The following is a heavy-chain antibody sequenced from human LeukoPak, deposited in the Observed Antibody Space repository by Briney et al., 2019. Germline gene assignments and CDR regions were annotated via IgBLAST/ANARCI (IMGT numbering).Heavy chain of an antibody. CDR1: GFTFHYYG. Sequence: GGSLRLSCAASGFTFHYYGLAWVRQAPGKGLEWASGINWKGSTTGYADSVQGRFTISRDNARNSLYLQMDSLRVEDTALYYCATAAGGEGYWGQGTLVTVSS. CDR2: INWKGSTT. CDR3: ATAAGGEGY. V-gene: IGHV3-20*04. D-gene: IGHD6-13*01. J-gene: IGHJ4*02.